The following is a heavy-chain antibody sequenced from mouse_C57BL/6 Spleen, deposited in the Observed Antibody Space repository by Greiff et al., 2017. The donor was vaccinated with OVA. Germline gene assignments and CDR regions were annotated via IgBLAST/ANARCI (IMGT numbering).Heavy chain of an antibody. Sequence: VQLQQPGAELVRPGTSVKLSCKASGYTFTSYWMHWVKQRPGQGLEWIGVIDPSDSYTNYNQKFKGKATLTVDTSSSTAYMQLSSLTSEDSAVYYCAGGNHDDWGQGTTLTVSS. CDR3: AGGNHDD. V-gene: IGHV1-59*01. CDR1: GYTFTSYW. D-gene: IGHD2-1*01. J-gene: IGHJ2*01. CDR2: IDPSDSYT.